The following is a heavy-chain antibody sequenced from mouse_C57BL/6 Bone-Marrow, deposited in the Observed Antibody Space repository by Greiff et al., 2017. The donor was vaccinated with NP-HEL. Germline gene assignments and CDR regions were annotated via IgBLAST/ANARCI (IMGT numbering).Heavy chain of an antibody. V-gene: IGHV1-69*01. CDR3: ARVKGVPYYYGSSTEYFDY. CDR2: IDPSDSYT. CDR1: GYTFTSYW. D-gene: IGHD1-1*01. J-gene: IGHJ2*01. Sequence: QVQLQQPGAELVMPGASVKLSCKASGYTFTSYWMHWVKQRPGQGLEWIGEIDPSDSYTNYNQKFKGKSTLTVDKSSSTAYMQLSSLTSEDSAVYYCARVKGVPYYYGSSTEYFDYWGQGTTLTVSS.